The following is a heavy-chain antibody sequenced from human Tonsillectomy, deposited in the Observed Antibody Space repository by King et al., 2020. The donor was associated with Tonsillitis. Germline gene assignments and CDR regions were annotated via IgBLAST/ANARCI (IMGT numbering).Heavy chain of an antibody. CDR3: ARDPPLDSSSWYGIGYFDY. D-gene: IGHD6-13*01. CDR1: GYSISSGYY. Sequence: VQLQESGPGLVKPSETLSLTCAVSGYSISSGYYWGWIRQPPGKGLEWIGSIYHSGSTYYNPSLKSRVTISVDTSKNQFSLKLSSVTAADTAVYYCARDPPLDSSSWYGIGYFDYWGQGTLVTVSS. V-gene: IGHV4-38-2*02. J-gene: IGHJ4*02. CDR2: IYHSGST.